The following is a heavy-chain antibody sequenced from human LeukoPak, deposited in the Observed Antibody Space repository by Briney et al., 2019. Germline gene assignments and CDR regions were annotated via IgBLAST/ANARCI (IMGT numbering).Heavy chain of an antibody. CDR1: GYTFTIYY. D-gene: IGHD4-17*01. CDR3: ARDSADYGDYDY. J-gene: IGHJ4*02. CDR2: INPTGGST. V-gene: IGHV1-46*01. Sequence: ASVKVSCKASGYTFTIYYMHWVRQAPGQGLEWMGIINPTGGSTSYAQKFQGRVTMTRDTSTSTVYMELSSLRSEDTAVHYCARDSADYGDYDYWGQGTLVTVSS.